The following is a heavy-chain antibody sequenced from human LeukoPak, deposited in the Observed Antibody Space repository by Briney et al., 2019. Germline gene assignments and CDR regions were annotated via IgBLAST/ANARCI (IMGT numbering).Heavy chain of an antibody. V-gene: IGHV4-31*03. CDR1: GGSINSGGYF. D-gene: IGHD2-8*02. CDR3: ARERFAGGYRYLDY. J-gene: IGHJ4*02. CDR2: IYYPGST. Sequence: PSETLSLTCTVSGGSINSGGYFWNWIRQHPGRGLERIGSIYYPGSTSYYPSLKSRLTISIATSKNQFSLRLNSVIAADTAVYYCARERFAGGYRYLDYWGQGTLVTVSS.